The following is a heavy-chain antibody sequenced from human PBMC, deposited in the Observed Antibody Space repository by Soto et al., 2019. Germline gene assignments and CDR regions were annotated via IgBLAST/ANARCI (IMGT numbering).Heavy chain of an antibody. V-gene: IGHV5-10-1*01. CDR2: IDPSDSYT. CDR1: GYSFTSYW. Sequence: PGESLKISCKGSGYSFTSYWISWVRQMPGKVLEWMGRIDPSDSYTNYSPSFQGHVTISADKSISTAYLQWSSLKASDTAMYYCARHVEGTTGTTAEGMDVWGQGXTVTVYS. CDR3: ARHVEGTTGTTAEGMDV. D-gene: IGHD1-1*01. J-gene: IGHJ6*02.